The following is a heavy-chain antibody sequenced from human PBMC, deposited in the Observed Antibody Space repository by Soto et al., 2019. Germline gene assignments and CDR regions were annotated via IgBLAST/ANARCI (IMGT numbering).Heavy chain of an antibody. J-gene: IGHJ6*02. CDR3: ARGTVYVPFLFPCLDV. V-gene: IGHV4-4*07. Sequence: SETLSLTCRFSCAYISDFSWSWIRQPAGKGLEWIGRITINGSTNYNPSLKSRVTMSADTSKKHFSLKVTSVTAADTAVYYCARGTVYVPFLFPCLDVWGQGTTVTVSS. CDR2: ITINGST. CDR1: CAYISDFS. D-gene: IGHD3-10*02.